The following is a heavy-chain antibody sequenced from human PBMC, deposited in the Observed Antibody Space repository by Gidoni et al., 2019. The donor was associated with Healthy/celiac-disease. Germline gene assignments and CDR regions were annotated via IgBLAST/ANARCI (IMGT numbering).Heavy chain of an antibody. Sequence: GKGLEWVGCIRSKAYGGTTEYAASVKGRFTISRDDSKSIAYLQMNSLKTEDTAVYYCTRERPDIVVVPAAIGDWGQGTLVTVSS. V-gene: IGHV3-49*02. CDR3: TRERPDIVVVPAAIGD. CDR2: IRSKAYGGTT. J-gene: IGHJ4*02. D-gene: IGHD2-2*02.